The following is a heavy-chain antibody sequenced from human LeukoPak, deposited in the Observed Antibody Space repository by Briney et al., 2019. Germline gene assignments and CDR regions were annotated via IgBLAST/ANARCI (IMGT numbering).Heavy chain of an antibody. Sequence: ASQTLSLTCTVSGGSISSGGYSWSWIRQHPGKGLEWIGEINHSGSTNYNPSLKSRVTISVDTSKNQFSLKLSPVTAADTAVYYCARMGGYWGQGTLVTVSS. D-gene: IGHD1-26*01. CDR1: GGSISSGGYS. J-gene: IGHJ4*02. CDR3: ARMGGY. V-gene: IGHV4-30-2*01. CDR2: INHSGST.